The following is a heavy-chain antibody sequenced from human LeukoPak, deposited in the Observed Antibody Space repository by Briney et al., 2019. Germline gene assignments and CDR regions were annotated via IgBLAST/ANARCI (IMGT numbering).Heavy chain of an antibody. CDR3: ASRRGSRFDY. V-gene: IGHV4-31*03. Sequence: NPSETLSLTCTVSVGSISSGGYYWSWSRQHPGKGLEWIWYIYYSGSTYYNPSLKIRVTISVDMSKNQFSLKMSSVTAADTAVYYCASRRGSRFDYWGQGTLVTVSS. J-gene: IGHJ4*02. CDR2: IYYSGST. CDR1: VGSISSGGYY. D-gene: IGHD3-10*01.